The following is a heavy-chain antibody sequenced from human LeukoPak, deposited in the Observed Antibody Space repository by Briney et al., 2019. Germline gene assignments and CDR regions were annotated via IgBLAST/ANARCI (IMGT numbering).Heavy chain of an antibody. CDR1: GYRFTDYW. J-gene: IGHJ5*02. V-gene: IGHV5-51*01. CDR2: IYPGDSDS. CDR3: AFMTSGSGSFST. D-gene: IGHD3-22*01. Sequence: GETLKISCKGSGYRFTDYWIAWVRQMPGKGLEWMGIIYPGDSDSRYSPSFQGQVTISADKSISTAYLQWSSLKASDTAMYYCAFMTSGSGSFSTWGQGTLVTVSS.